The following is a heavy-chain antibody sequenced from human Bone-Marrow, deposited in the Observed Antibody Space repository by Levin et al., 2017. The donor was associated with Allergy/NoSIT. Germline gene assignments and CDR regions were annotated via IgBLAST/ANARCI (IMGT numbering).Heavy chain of an antibody. CDR1: GGSISSSY. CDR3: ARGGPYGSGSYYRWDY. CDR2: IYYSGST. Sequence: SQTLSLTCTVSGGSISSSYWSWIRQPPGKGLEWIGYIYYSGSTNYNPSLKSRVTISVDTSKNQFSLKLSSVTAADTAVYYCARGGPYGSGSYYRWDYWGQGTLVTVSS. V-gene: IGHV4-59*01. J-gene: IGHJ4*02. D-gene: IGHD3-10*01.